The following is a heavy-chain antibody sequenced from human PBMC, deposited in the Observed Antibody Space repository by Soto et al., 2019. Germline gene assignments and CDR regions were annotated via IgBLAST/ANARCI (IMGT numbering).Heavy chain of an antibody. CDR3: ARGLDYYGSGSYGWDYYYGMDV. CDR1: GGSISSCDYY. J-gene: IGHJ6*02. D-gene: IGHD3-10*01. Sequence: SETLSLPFTVSGGSISSCDYYWSFIRQPPGKGLEWIGYIYYSGSTYYNPSLKSRVTISVDTSKNQFSLKLSSVTAADTAVYYCARGLDYYGSGSYGWDYYYGMDVWGQGTTVTVS. V-gene: IGHV4-30-4*01. CDR2: IYYSGST.